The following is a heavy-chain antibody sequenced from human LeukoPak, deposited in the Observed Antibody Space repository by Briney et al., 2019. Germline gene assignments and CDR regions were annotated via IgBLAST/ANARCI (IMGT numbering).Heavy chain of an antibody. CDR2: INGDGSST. V-gene: IGHV3-74*01. Sequence: GGSLRLSCAGSGFTFSPYWLHWVRQAPGKGLVWVSRINGDGSSTTYADSVKGRVHISRDNAKNTVYLQMNSPRDEDTAVYYCARDTNYGMDVWGQGTTVIVSS. CDR3: ARDTNYGMDV. J-gene: IGHJ6*02. CDR1: GFTFSPYW.